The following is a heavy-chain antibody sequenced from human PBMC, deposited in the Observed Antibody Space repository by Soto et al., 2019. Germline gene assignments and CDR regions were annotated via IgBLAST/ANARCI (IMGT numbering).Heavy chain of an antibody. Sequence: QLVESGGGLTQAGGSLRLSCVGSGFFFNNYDMRWVRQVRGKGLEWVSAIGAADDPYYSVSVKGRFIVSRDNAQKSLYLQMNNRRAADTALYFCARAYTGQLPRRGDYYYALDVWGRGTTVTVSS. CDR1: GFFFNNYD. D-gene: IGHD2-2*01. V-gene: IGHV3-13*05. CDR3: ARAYTGQLPRRGDYYYALDV. CDR2: IGAADDP. J-gene: IGHJ6*02.